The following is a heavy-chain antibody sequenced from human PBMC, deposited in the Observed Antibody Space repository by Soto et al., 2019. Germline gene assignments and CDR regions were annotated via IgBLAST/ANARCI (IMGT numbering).Heavy chain of an antibody. CDR1: GFTFSSYS. V-gene: IGHV3-21*01. Sequence: EVQLVESGGGLVKPGGSLRLSCAASGFTFSSYSMNWVRQAPGKGLEWVSSISSSSSYIYYADSVKGRFTISRDNAKNSLYLQMNRLRAEDTAVYYCARLGLPYDFWSDIPGYYFDYWGQGTLVTVSS. D-gene: IGHD3-3*01. CDR2: ISSSSSYI. J-gene: IGHJ4*02. CDR3: ARLGLPYDFWSDIPGYYFDY.